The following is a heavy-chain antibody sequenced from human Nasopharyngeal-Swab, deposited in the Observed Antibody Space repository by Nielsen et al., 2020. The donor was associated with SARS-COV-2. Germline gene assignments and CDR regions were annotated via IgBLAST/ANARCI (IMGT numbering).Heavy chain of an antibody. Sequence: LSCTVSGGSISSGGYYWSWIRPHPGKGLEWIGYIYYSGSTYYNPSLKSRVTISVDTSKNQFSRKLSSVTAADTAVYYCARARTRTIFGVVGWFDPWGQGTLVTVSS. V-gene: IGHV4-31*03. D-gene: IGHD3-3*01. CDR1: GGSISSGGYY. J-gene: IGHJ5*02. CDR3: ARARTRTIFGVVGWFDP. CDR2: IYYSGST.